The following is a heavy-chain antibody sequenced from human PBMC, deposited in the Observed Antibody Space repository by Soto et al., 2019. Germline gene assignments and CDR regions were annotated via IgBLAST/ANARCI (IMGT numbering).Heavy chain of an antibody. CDR1: GGSMSGYY. CDR2: IYYTGST. CDR3: AKIGSRYGYYFEY. D-gene: IGHD3-10*01. J-gene: IGHJ4*02. V-gene: IGHV4-59*01. Sequence: KPSETLSPTCTFSGGSMSGYYWSWIRQSPGKGLEWIGHIYYTGSTSYNPSLKSRVTISVDTSKSQFSLTLNSVTAADTAVYYCAKIGSRYGYYFEYWDQGSLVTVSS.